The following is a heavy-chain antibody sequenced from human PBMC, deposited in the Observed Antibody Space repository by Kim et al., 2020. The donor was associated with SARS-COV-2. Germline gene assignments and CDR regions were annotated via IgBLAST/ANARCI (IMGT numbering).Heavy chain of an antibody. CDR3: SRGGMWITGRVDF. CDR1: GFNIGDYA. CDR2: IRSRGYDGTT. D-gene: IGHD5-12*01. J-gene: IGHJ4*01. V-gene: IGHV3-49*04. Sequence: GGSLRLSCTASGFNIGDYAMNWVRQAPGKGLEWVGFIRSRGYDGTTEYAASVKGRVSISRDDSKNIAYLQVNTLKTEDTAVYFCSRGGMWITGRVDFWG.